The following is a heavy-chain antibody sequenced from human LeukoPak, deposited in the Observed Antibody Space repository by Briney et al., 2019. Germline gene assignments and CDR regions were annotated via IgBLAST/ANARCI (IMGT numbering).Heavy chain of an antibody. CDR1: GGSFSGYY. CDR3: AREWGQGDYSNYRFDY. J-gene: IGHJ4*02. Sequence: SETLSLTCAVYGGSFSGYYWSWIRQPPGKGLEWIGEINHSGSTNYNPSLKSRVTISVDTSKNQFSLKLSSVTAADTAVYYCAREWGQGDYSNYRFDYWGQGTLSPSPQ. D-gene: IGHD4-11*01. CDR2: INHSGST. V-gene: IGHV4-34*01.